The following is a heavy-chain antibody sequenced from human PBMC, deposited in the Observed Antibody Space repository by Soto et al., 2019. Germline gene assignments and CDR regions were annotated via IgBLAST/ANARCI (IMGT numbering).Heavy chain of an antibody. J-gene: IGHJ5*02. V-gene: IGHV1-18*01. CDR1: GYAFTSYG. Sequence: ASVKVSCKASGYAFTSYGISWVRQAPGQGLEWMGWISAYNGNTNYAQKLQGRVTMTTDTSTSTAYMELRSLRSDDTAVYYCASVRRSYDILTGYRIGGPFDPWG. CDR2: ISAYNGNT. CDR3: ASVRRSYDILTGYRIGGPFDP. D-gene: IGHD3-9*01.